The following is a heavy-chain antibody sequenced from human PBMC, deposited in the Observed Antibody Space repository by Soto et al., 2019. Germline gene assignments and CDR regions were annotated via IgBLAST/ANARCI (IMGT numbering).Heavy chain of an antibody. J-gene: IGHJ4*02. V-gene: IGHV3-30*18. CDR2: ISYVGSNK. CDR1: GFTFSSYG. CDR3: AKDPFDYYDSSGYFDY. D-gene: IGHD3-22*01. Sequence: QVQLVESGGGVVQPGRSLRLSCAASGFTFSSYGMHWVRQAPGKGLEWVAVISYVGSNKYYADSVKGRFTISRDNSKNTLYLQMNSLRAEDTAVYYCAKDPFDYYDSSGYFDYWGQGTLVTVSS.